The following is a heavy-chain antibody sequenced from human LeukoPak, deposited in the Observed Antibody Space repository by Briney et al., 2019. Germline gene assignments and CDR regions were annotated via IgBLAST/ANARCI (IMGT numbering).Heavy chain of an antibody. V-gene: IGHV4-59*01. CDR3: ARDRSGTFDY. Sequence: SETLSLTCTVSGGSISSYYWSWIRQPPGKGLEWIGYIYYSGSTNYNPSLKSRVTISVDTSKNQFSLRLSSVTAADTAVYYCARDRSGTFDYWGQGTLVTVSS. CDR1: GGSISSYY. CDR2: IYYSGST. D-gene: IGHD2-15*01. J-gene: IGHJ4*02.